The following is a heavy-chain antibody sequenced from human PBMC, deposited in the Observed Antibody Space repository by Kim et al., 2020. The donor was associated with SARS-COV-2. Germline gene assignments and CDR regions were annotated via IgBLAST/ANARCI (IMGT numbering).Heavy chain of an antibody. V-gene: IGHV3-23*01. D-gene: IGHD2-2*01. Sequence: ADSGKGRLTITRDNSKNTLYLQMNSLRAEDTAVYYCAKEDQLLQRWYFDLWGRGTLVTVSS. J-gene: IGHJ2*01. CDR3: AKEDQLLQRWYFDL.